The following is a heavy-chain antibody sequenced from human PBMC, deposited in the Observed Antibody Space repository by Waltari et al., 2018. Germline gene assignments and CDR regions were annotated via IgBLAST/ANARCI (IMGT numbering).Heavy chain of an antibody. D-gene: IGHD6-13*01. Sequence: QVQLVESGGGVVQPGGSLRLSCAASGFTFSSYGMHWVRQAPGKGLEWVAFIRYDGSNKYYADSVKGRFTISRDNSKNTLYLQMNSLRAEDTAVYYCAKVDRQQLVPGYYYYMDVWGKGTTVTISS. CDR2: IRYDGSNK. CDR1: GFTFSSYG. CDR3: AKVDRQQLVPGYYYYMDV. J-gene: IGHJ6*03. V-gene: IGHV3-30*02.